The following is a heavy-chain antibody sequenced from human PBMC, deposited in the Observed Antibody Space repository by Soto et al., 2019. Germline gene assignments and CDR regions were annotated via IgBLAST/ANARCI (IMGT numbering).Heavy chain of an antibody. J-gene: IGHJ3*02. CDR3: ASSSWYFGYDAFDI. D-gene: IGHD6-13*01. V-gene: IGHV1-69*13. Sequence: SVKVSCKASGGTFSSYAISWVRQAPGQGLEWMGGIIPIFGTANYAQKFQGRVTITADESTSTAYMELSSLRSEDTAVYYCASSSWYFGYDAFDIWGQGTMVTVSS. CDR2: IIPIFGTA. CDR1: GGTFSSYA.